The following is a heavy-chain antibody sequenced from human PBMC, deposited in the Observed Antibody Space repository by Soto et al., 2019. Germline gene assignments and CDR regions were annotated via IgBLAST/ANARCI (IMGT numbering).Heavy chain of an antibody. V-gene: IGHV4-30-4*01. CDR2: IYYSGST. J-gene: IGHJ3*02. Sequence: SETLSLTCAVYGGSFSGYYWSWIRQPPGKGLGWIGYIYYSGSTYYNPSLKSRVTISVDTSKNQFSLKLSSVTAADTAVYYCARGAIADDAFDIWGQGTMVTVSS. CDR1: GGSFSGYY. CDR3: ARGAIADDAFDI. D-gene: IGHD2-2*02.